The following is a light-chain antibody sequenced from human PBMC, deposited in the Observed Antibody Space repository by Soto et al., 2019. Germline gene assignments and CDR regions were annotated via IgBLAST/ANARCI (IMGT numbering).Light chain of an antibody. Sequence: QSALTQPASVSGSPGQSITISCTGTSSDVGGYNYVSWYQQHPGKSPKLMIYDVSSRPSGVSNRFSGAKSGNTASLTISGLQTEDEAYYYCSSYTSSSTPYVLGTGTKVTVL. J-gene: IGLJ1*01. CDR1: SSDVGGYNY. CDR2: DVS. CDR3: SSYTSSSTPYV. V-gene: IGLV2-14*01.